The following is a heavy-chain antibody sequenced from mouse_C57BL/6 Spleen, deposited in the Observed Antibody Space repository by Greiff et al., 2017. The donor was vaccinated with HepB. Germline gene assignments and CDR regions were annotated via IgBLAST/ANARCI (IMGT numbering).Heavy chain of an antibody. V-gene: IGHV1-84*01. D-gene: IGHD1-1*01. CDR2: IYPGSGNT. CDR3: ARSDPITTVVSDYFDY. J-gene: IGHJ2*01. Sequence: QVQLQQSGPELVKPGASVKISCKASGYTFTDYYINWVKQRPGQGLEWIGWIYPGSGNTKYNEKFKGKATLTVDTSSSTAYMQLSSLTSEDSAVYVCARSDPITTVVSDYFDYWGQGTTLTVSS. CDR1: GYTFTDYY.